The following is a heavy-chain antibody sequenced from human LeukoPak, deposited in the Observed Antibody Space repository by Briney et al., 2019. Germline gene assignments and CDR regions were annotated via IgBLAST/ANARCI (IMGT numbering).Heavy chain of an antibody. V-gene: IGHV3-49*03. CDR2: VRSKGDGGTT. Sequence: GGSLRLSRTASGFTFGNYAMSWFRQAPGKGLEWIGSVRSKGDGGTTEYAASVKGRFIISRDDSKSIAYLQMGSLKTEDTAVYYCARGGYQFEHWGQGTLVTVSS. D-gene: IGHD3-16*02. CDR1: GFTFGNYA. J-gene: IGHJ1*01. CDR3: ARGGYQFEH.